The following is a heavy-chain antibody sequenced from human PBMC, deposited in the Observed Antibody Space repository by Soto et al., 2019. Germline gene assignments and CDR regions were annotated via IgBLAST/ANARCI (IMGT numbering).Heavy chain of an antibody. CDR2: MYYNESP. CDR3: VRTYSSSSHYYNFGMEV. J-gene: IGHJ6*01. Sequence: SETLSLTCAVSNYSISSCYYWGWIRQPPGKGLEWIGTMYYNESPHYNPSLNSRVTMSVDTSKNQFSLRLSSVTAADTAVYYCVRTYSSSSHYYNFGMEVWGQGTTVTVSS. V-gene: IGHV4-38-2*01. D-gene: IGHD6-6*01. CDR1: NYSISSCYY.